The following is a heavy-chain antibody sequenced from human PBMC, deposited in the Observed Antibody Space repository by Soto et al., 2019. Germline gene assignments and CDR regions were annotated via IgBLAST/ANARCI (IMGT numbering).Heavy chain of an antibody. Sequence: EVQLLESGGVLVQPGGSLRLSCAASGITFSTFSSYAMSWVRHAPGKWLAWVSGSNGNGAYTYHVDSVKGRFTISRDNSKNTVYLQMNSLRDEDTAVYYCAKDPPGGWMGWGQGTLVTVSS. J-gene: IGHJ4*02. CDR2: SNGNGAYT. CDR1: GITFSTFSSYA. D-gene: IGHD6-19*01. CDR3: AKDPPGGWMG. V-gene: IGHV3-23*01.